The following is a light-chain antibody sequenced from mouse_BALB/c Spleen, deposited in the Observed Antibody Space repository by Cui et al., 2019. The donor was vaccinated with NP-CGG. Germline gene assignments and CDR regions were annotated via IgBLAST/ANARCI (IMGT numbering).Light chain of an antibody. Sequence: QAVVTQESTLTTSPGETVTLTCRSSTGAVTTSNYANWVQEKPDHLFTGLIGGTNNRAPGVPARFSGSLIGDKAALTITGAQTEDEARYFCALWYSNHWVFGGGTKVTVL. CDR3: ALWYSNHWV. V-gene: IGLV1*01. CDR2: GTN. J-gene: IGLJ1*01. CDR1: TGAVTTSNY.